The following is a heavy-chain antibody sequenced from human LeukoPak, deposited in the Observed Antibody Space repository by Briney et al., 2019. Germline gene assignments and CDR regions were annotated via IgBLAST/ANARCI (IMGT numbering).Heavy chain of an antibody. CDR1: EYTFTGYY. CDR3: AKDQQGDLDY. CDR2: INPSSGGT. V-gene: IGHV1-2*02. D-gene: IGHD6-13*01. J-gene: IGHJ4*02. Sequence: ASVKVSCKASEYTFTGYYMHWVRQAPGQGLEWMGWINPSSGGTNYAQKFQGRVTMTRDTSISTAYMELSRLRSDDTAVYYCAKDQQGDLDYWGQGTLVTVSS.